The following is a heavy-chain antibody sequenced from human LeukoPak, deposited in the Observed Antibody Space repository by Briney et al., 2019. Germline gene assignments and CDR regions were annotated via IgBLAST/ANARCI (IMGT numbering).Heavy chain of an antibody. V-gene: IGHV4-34*01. CDR2: INHSGST. CDR3: ARVLSGSYEIDY. D-gene: IGHD1-26*01. J-gene: IGHJ4*02. Sequence: SETLSLTCAVYGGSFSGYYWSWIRQPPGKGLEWIGEINHSGSTNYNPSLKSRVTISVDTSKNPFSLKLSSVTAADTAVYYCARVLSGSYEIDYWGQGTLVTVSS. CDR1: GGSFSGYY.